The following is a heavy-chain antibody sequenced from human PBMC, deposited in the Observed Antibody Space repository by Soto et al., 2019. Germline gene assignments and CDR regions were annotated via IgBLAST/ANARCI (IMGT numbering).Heavy chain of an antibody. CDR1: GFTFSSYW. CDR3: ARGGYCSGGSCYSGRAFDI. CDR2: IKQDGSEK. D-gene: IGHD2-15*01. Sequence: GGSLRLSCAASGFTFSSYWMSWVRQAPGKGLEWVANIKQDGSEKYYVDPVKGRFTISRDNAKNSLYLQMNSLRAEDTAVYYCARGGYCSGGSCYSGRAFDIWGQGTMVTVS. J-gene: IGHJ3*02. V-gene: IGHV3-7*05.